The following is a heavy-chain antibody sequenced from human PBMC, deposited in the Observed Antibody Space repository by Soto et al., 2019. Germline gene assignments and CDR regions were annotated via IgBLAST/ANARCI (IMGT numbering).Heavy chain of an antibody. CDR1: GYTFTDYF. CDR3: ARGKEVSGYWFFDL. Sequence: QVHLVQSGAEVKQPGASVKVSCKASGYTFTDYFMHWVRQAPGQGLEWMGWIKPNSGDTKYAQKFQGRVTMTRDTSMSTAYMELSRLTSDDTAVYYCARGKEVSGYWFFDLWGRGTLVTVSS. D-gene: IGHD1-26*01. CDR2: IKPNSGDT. V-gene: IGHV1-2*02. J-gene: IGHJ2*01.